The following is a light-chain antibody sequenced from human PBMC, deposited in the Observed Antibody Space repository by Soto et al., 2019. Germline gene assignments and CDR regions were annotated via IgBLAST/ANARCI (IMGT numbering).Light chain of an antibody. CDR2: EDN. Sequence: QSALTQPASVSGSPGQSITISCTGTRSDVGSYTLVSWYQQHPGRAPKLLIYEDNKRTSGVSNRFSGSKSGNTASLTISGLQADDEADYYCCSYAGSSTSWVFGGGTKVTVL. J-gene: IGLJ3*02. CDR1: RSDVGSYTL. V-gene: IGLV2-23*01. CDR3: CSYAGSSTSWV.